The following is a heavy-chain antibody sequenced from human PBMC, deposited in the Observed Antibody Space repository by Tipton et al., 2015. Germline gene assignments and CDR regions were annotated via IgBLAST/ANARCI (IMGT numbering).Heavy chain of an antibody. CDR3: ARGRFGDLPYFDS. J-gene: IGHJ4*02. CDR1: GFKFNIYT. V-gene: IGHV3-21*01. Sequence: SLRLSCAASGFKFNIYTMNWVRQAPGKGLEWVSLFSRTGAYIYYADSVKGRFTISRDNAKSSLYLQMNSLRAEDSAIYYCARGRFGDLPYFDSWGQGTLVTVSS. D-gene: IGHD3-10*01. CDR2: FSRTGAYI.